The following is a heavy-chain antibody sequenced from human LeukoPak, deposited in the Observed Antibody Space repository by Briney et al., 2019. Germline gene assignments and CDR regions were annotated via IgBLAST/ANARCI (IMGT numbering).Heavy chain of an antibody. CDR3: ARVFYPGSSGYSGDY. CDR2: IWYDGSNK. CDR1: GFTFSRFN. D-gene: IGHD3-22*01. Sequence: GGSLRLSCAASGFTFSRFNLHWVRQAPGKGLEWVAVIWYDGSNKYYADSVKGRFTISRDNSKNTLYLQMNSLRAEDTAVYYCARVFYPGSSGYSGDYWGQGTLVTISS. J-gene: IGHJ4*02. V-gene: IGHV3-33*01.